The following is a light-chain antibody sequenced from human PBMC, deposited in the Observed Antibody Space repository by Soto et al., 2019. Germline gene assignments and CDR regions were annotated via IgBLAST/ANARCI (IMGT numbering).Light chain of an antibody. CDR3: AAWDDRLNGYV. Sequence: QSVLTHPPSASGTPGQRFTISCSGTRSNIGSNTVNCYRLLPGTAPELLMYSNNQRPSGVPGRFSASKSGTSASLAISGLQSEDESDYYCAAWDDRLNGYVFGTGTKVTVL. V-gene: IGLV1-44*01. CDR2: SNN. CDR1: RSNIGSNT. J-gene: IGLJ1*01.